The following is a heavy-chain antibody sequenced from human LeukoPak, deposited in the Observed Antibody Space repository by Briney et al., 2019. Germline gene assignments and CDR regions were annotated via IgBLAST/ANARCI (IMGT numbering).Heavy chain of an antibody. Sequence: GESLCLSCTASGCTFSRSWLHWVRQAPGKGLAWVSRTNEGGGRTDYADSVKGRFTISRDNAKNTLYLQMNSLSAEDTAVYYGARVFGGSTDCSGQGTLVTVSS. D-gene: IGHD4-23*01. J-gene: IGHJ5*01. V-gene: IGHV3-74*01. CDR1: GCTFSRSW. CDR3: ARVFGGSTDC. CDR2: TNEGGGRT.